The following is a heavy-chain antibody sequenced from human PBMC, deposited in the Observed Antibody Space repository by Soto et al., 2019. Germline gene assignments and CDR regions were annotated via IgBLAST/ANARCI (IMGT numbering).Heavy chain of an antibody. CDR2: IWYDGSNK. J-gene: IGHJ4*02. V-gene: IGHV3-33*01. CDR1: GFTFSSYG. D-gene: IGHD6-13*01. Sequence: QVQLVESGGGVVQPVRSLRLSCAPSGFTFSSYGMHWVRQAPGKGLERVAVIWYDGSNKYYADSVKGRFTISRDNSKNTLYLQMNSLRAEDTAVYYCARDRAGHLDYWGQGTLVIVSS. CDR3: ARDRAGHLDY.